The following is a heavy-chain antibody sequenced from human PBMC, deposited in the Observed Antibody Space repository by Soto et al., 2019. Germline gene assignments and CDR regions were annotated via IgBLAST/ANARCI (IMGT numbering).Heavy chain of an antibody. CDR1: GGNFRSHG. D-gene: IGHD2-2*01. V-gene: IGHV3-33*08. CDR3: ARDRDLAVPAAVIYFDS. CDR2: IWYDGSNR. Sequence: LSLSWAAAGGNFRSHGMHWIRQDPGKGLEWVAVIWYDGSNRHYADSVKGRFTISRDNSKNTVHLQMNSLRVDDTAVYYCARDRDLAVPAAVIYFDSWGQGTLVTVSS. J-gene: IGHJ4*02.